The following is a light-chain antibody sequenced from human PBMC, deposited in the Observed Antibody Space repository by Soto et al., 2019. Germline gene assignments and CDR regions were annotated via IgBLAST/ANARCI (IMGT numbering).Light chain of an antibody. CDR1: RGVGTN. J-gene: IGKJ5*01. CDR3: QQYVVGSTLS. V-gene: IGKV3-20*01. CDR2: GAS. Sequence: EIVMTQSPATLSVSPGERATLSCRARRGVGTNLAWYQHRPGQAPRLLISGASSRATGIPDRFSGSGSGTDFTLVISRLDPEDFALYYCQQYVVGSTLSFGQGTRLEIK.